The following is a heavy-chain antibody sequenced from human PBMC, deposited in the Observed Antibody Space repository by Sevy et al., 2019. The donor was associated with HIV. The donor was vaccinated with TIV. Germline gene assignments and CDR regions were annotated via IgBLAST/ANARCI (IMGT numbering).Heavy chain of an antibody. CDR3: ARRRGFGELLGLGY. D-gene: IGHD3-10*01. J-gene: IGHJ4*02. CDR1: GYTFTTYD. Sequence: ASVKVSCRTSGYTFTTYDINWVRQATGQGLEWMGWMNPSRGNTGSAQKFQGRLTMTRDTSTSTAYMELSSLESKDTAVYYCARRRGFGELLGLGYWGQGTLVTVSS. V-gene: IGHV1-8*01. CDR2: MNPSRGNT.